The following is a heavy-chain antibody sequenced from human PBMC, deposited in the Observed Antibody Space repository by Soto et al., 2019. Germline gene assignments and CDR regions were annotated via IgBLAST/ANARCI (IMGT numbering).Heavy chain of an antibody. Sequence: PGGSLRLSCAASGFTFSSYAMSWVRQAPGKGLEWVSAISGSGGSTYYADSVKGRFTISRDNSKNTLYLQMNSLRAEDTAVYYCAKVHFGYDYVWGSSLDYWGQGTLVTVSS. J-gene: IGHJ4*02. D-gene: IGHD3-16*01. V-gene: IGHV3-23*01. CDR3: AKVHFGYDYVWGSSLDY. CDR1: GFTFSSYA. CDR2: ISGSGGST.